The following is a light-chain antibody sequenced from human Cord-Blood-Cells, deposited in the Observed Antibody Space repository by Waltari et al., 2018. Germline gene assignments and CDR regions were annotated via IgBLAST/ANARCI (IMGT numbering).Light chain of an antibody. Sequence: DIVMTQSPDSLAVSLGERATINCKSSPSVLYSSNNKNYLAWYQQKPGQPPKLLIYWASTRESGVPDRFSGSGSGTDFTLTISSLQAEDVAVYYCQQEYSTPLTFGGGTKVEIK. J-gene: IGKJ4*01. CDR2: WAS. V-gene: IGKV4-1*01. CDR3: QQEYSTPLT. CDR1: PSVLYSSNNKNY.